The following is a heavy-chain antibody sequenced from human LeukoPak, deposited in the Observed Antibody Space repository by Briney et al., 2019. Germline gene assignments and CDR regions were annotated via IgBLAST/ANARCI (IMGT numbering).Heavy chain of an antibody. J-gene: IGHJ4*02. CDR3: ARSDTAIHPFAY. V-gene: IGHV1-2*02. D-gene: IGHD5-18*01. CDR1: GYTFTGYY. Sequence: ASVKVSCTASGYTFTGYYMHWVRQAPGQGLEWMGWINPNSGGTNYAQKFQGRVTMTRDTSISTAYMELSRLRSDDTAVYYCARSDTAIHPFAYWGQGTLVTVSS. CDR2: INPNSGGT.